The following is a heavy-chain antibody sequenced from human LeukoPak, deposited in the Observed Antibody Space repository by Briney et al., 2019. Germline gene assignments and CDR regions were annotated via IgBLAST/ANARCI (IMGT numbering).Heavy chain of an antibody. J-gene: IGHJ4*02. D-gene: IGHD1-14*01. CDR2: ISDSGGST. CDR3: ATDVTGGAISF. Sequence: GGSLRLSCAVSGITLSNYGMSWVRQAPGKGLEWVAGISDSGGSTSYADSVKGRFTISRDNSKNTLYLQMNSLKPDDTAVYYCATDVTGGAISFWGQGALVTVSS. CDR1: GITLSNYG. V-gene: IGHV3-23*01.